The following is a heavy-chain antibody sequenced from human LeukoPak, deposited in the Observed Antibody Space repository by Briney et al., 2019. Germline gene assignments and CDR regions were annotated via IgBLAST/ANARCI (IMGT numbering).Heavy chain of an antibody. CDR3: ARIPSSIAVADDY. D-gene: IGHD6-19*01. J-gene: IGHJ4*02. Sequence: SETLSLTCAVYGGSFSGYYWNWIRQPPGKGLEWIGEINHSGSTNYNPSLKSRVTISVDTSKNQFSLKLSSVTAADTAVYYCARIPSSIAVADDYWGQGTLVTVSS. CDR1: GGSFSGYY. V-gene: IGHV4-34*01. CDR2: INHSGST.